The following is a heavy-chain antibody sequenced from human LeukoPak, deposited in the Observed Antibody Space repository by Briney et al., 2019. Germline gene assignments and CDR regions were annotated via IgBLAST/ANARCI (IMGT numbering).Heavy chain of an antibody. V-gene: IGHV4-31*03. CDR1: GGPISSSNYY. D-gene: IGHD3-22*01. CDR2: IYFSGTT. CDR3: ARVGMIKAFDF. J-gene: IGHJ3*01. Sequence: PSETLSLTCTVSGGPISSSNYYWAWIRQPPGKGLEWIGYIYFSGTTHYNPSLKSRVTISADTSKNQFSLKMTSVTAADTAIYYCARVGMIKAFDFWGQGTMVTVSS.